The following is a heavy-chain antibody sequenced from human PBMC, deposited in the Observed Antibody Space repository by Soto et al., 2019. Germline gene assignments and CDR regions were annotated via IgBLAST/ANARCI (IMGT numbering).Heavy chain of an antibody. V-gene: IGHV3-33*01. D-gene: IGHD6-6*01. J-gene: IGHJ3*02. CDR1: GFTFSSYG. CDR3: ARERSSSGAFDI. Sequence: GGSLRLSCAASGFTFSSYGMHWVRQAPGKGLEWVAVIWYDGSNKYYADSVKGRFTISRDNSKNTLYLQMNSLRAEDTAVYYCARERSSSGAFDIWGQGTMVTVSS. CDR2: IWYDGSNK.